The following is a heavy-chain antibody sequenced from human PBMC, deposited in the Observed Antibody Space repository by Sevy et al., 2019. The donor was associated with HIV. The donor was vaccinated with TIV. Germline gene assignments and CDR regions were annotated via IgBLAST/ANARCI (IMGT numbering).Heavy chain of an antibody. Sequence: GSLKISCAASGFTFSKYWMSWVHQAPGKGLEWVANIQEDGSGKYYVDAVKGRFTISRDNAKNSLYLQMNSLRAEDTAVYYCATDPFSVTSSNDYMDVWGKGTTVTVSS. V-gene: IGHV3-7*01. CDR3: ATDPFSVTSSNDYMDV. CDR2: IQEDGSGK. CDR1: GFTFSKYW. D-gene: IGHD4-17*01. J-gene: IGHJ6*03.